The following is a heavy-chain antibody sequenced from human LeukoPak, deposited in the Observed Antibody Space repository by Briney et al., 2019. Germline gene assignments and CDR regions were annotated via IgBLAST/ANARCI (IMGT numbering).Heavy chain of an antibody. CDR2: IYPGDSDT. CDR3: ARLVENWFDP. J-gene: IGHJ5*02. Sequence: GEPPKISCKGSGSRFTSYWIGWVRPMPGKGLEWMGIIYPGDSDTSYSPSFQGQVTISADKSISTAYLQWSSLKASDTAMYYCARLVENWFDPWGQGTLVTVSS. V-gene: IGHV5-51*01. D-gene: IGHD2-21*01. CDR1: GSRFTSYW.